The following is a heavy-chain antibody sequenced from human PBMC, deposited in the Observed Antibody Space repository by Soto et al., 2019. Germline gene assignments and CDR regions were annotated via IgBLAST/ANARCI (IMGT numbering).Heavy chain of an antibody. CDR3: ARGDSMVRAYFDY. Sequence: SETLSLTCTVSGGSISSYYWSWIRQPPGKGLEWIGYIYYSGSTNYNPSLKSRVTISVDTSKNQFSLKLSSVTAADTAVYYCARGDSMVRAYFDYWGQGTLVTVSS. CDR1: GGSISSYY. D-gene: IGHD3-10*01. J-gene: IGHJ4*02. CDR2: IYYSGST. V-gene: IGHV4-59*08.